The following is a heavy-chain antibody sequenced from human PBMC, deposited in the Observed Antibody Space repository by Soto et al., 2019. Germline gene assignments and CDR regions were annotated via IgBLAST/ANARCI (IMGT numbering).Heavy chain of an antibody. V-gene: IGHV3-7*04. D-gene: IGHD1-26*01. CDR1: GFSFRSDW. J-gene: IGHJ4*02. CDR2: TNQDGSQK. CDR3: SGGVGDAF. Sequence: EEQLVESGGGLVQPGGSLRLTCAVSGFSFRSDWMNWVRQAPGKGLEWVAHTNQDGSQKYYVDSVKGRFTIFRDNDKNSLSLQRNSLRVEDTAVSYCSGGVGDAFWGQGTLVTVSS.